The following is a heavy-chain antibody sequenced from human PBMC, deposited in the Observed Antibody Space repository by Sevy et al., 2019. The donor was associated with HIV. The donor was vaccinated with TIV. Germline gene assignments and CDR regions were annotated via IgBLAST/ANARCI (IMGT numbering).Heavy chain of an antibody. Sequence: GGSLRLSCVASGFSFSHYWMSWVRQAPGKGLEWVANTNQDGSNKNYVDSVEGRFTISRDNGKNLLYLQMSSLRAEDTAFYYCVIDGGIILYGSYVYSGMDVWGQGTTVTVSS. CDR3: VIDGGIILYGSYVYSGMDV. CDR2: TNQDGSNK. V-gene: IGHV3-7*03. J-gene: IGHJ6*02. CDR1: GFSFSHYW. D-gene: IGHD2-15*01.